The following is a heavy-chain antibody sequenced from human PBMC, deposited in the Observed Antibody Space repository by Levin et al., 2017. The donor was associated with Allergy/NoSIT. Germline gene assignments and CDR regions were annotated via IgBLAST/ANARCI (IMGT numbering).Heavy chain of an antibody. D-gene: IGHD2-2*02. CDR2: INPNSGGT. V-gene: IGHV1-2*02. CDR3: ARGAARYCSSTSCYTGLGAFDI. Sequence: GESLKISCKASGYTFTGYYMHWVRQAPGQGLEWMGWINPNSGGTNYAQKFQGRVTMTRDTSISTAYMELSRLRSDDTAVYYCARGAARYCSSTSCYTGLGAFDIWGQGTMVTVSS. J-gene: IGHJ3*02. CDR1: GYTFTGYY.